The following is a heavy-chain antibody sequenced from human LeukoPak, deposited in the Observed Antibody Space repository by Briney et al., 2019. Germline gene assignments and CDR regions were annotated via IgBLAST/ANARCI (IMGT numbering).Heavy chain of an antibody. CDR1: GGSISSSSYY. CDR2: IYYSGST. V-gene: IGHV4-39*07. Sequence: SETLSLTCTVSGGSISSSSYYWGWIRQPPGKGLEWIGSIYYSGSTYYNPSLKSRVTISVDTSKNQFSLKLSSVTAADTAVYYCARDLGYFDYWGQGALVTVSS. J-gene: IGHJ4*02. CDR3: ARDLGYFDY.